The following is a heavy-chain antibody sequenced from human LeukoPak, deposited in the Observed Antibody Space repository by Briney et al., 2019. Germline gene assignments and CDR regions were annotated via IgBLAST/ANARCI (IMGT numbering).Heavy chain of an antibody. D-gene: IGHD3-10*01. Sequence: PGGSLRLSCAASGFTFSSYGMHWVRQAPGKGLEWVAVLSYDGSNKYYADSVKGRFAISRDNSKNTLYLQMNSLRAEDTAVYYCAKDHYGSGSYSPVPYYYYGMDVWGQGTTVTVSS. CDR3: AKDHYGSGSYSPVPYYYYGMDV. J-gene: IGHJ6*02. V-gene: IGHV3-30*18. CDR2: LSYDGSNK. CDR1: GFTFSSYG.